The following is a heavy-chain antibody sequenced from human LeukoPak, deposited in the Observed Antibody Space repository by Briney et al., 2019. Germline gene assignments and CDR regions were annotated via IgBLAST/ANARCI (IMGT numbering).Heavy chain of an antibody. V-gene: IGHV4-38-2*02. CDR1: GYSISSGSY. CDR3: ARGNSDRFPPYMDY. D-gene: IGHD2-21*01. Sequence: SETLSLTCTVSGYSISSGSYWGWIRQSPGKGLEWIGTIYHSGSTYYNPSLKSRVTISVDTSKNQISLRLSPVTAADTAIYYCARGNSDRFPPYMDYWGQGILVIVSS. CDR2: IYHSGST. J-gene: IGHJ4*02.